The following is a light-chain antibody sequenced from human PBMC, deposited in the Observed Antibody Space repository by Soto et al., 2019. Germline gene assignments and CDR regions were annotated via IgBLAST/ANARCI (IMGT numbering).Light chain of an antibody. CDR3: QQGHNWPLT. Sequence: EIVMTQSPATLAVSPGERATLSCRASQSISTELAWYQQKPGPPPRLLIYSASTRATGVPARFTGSGSGSEFTLTISGLQSEDFAVYYCQQGHNWPLTFGQGTSLEI. CDR1: QSISTE. CDR2: SAS. J-gene: IGKJ2*01. V-gene: IGKV3-15*01.